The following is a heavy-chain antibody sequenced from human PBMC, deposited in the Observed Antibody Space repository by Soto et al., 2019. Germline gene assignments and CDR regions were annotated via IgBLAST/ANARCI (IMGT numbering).Heavy chain of an antibody. Sequence: QVQLQQWGAGLLKPSETLSLTCAVYGGSFSGYYWSWIRQPPGKGLEWIGEINHSGSTNYNPSLKSRVTISVDTSKHQFSLRLSSVTAADTAVYYCARLTRMAVAGTPFDYWGQGTLVTVSS. V-gene: IGHV4-34*01. CDR3: ARLTRMAVAGTPFDY. J-gene: IGHJ4*02. D-gene: IGHD6-19*01. CDR1: GGSFSGYY. CDR2: INHSGST.